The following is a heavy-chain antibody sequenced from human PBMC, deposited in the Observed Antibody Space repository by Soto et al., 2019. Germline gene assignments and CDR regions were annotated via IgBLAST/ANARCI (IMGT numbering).Heavy chain of an antibody. CDR3: ASSAVMSPLGAPPAY. CDR1: GFTFSSYW. CDR2: IKADGSEK. Sequence: GGSLRLSCAASGFTFSSYWMSWVRQAPGTGMEWVANIKADGSEKNYPHALKGQFTISSNIAKTSLSPHMNRLRAEDPSVYYCASSAVMSPLGAPPAYWGQGTXVAVSS. D-gene: IGHD3-16*01. J-gene: IGHJ4*02. V-gene: IGHV3-7*02.